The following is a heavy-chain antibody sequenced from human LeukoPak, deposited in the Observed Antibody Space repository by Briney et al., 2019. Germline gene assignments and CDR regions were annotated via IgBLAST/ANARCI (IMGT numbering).Heavy chain of an antibody. V-gene: IGHV3-23*01. Sequence: GGTLRLSCAASGFTFSNYGISWVRQAPGKGLEWVSAISASGGTTYYADSVKGHFTISRDNSKNTLYLQMNSLRAEDTAVYYCARRSGIAVAGAFDYWGQGTLVTVSS. D-gene: IGHD6-19*01. CDR1: GFTFSNYG. CDR3: ARRSGIAVAGAFDY. CDR2: ISASGGTT. J-gene: IGHJ4*02.